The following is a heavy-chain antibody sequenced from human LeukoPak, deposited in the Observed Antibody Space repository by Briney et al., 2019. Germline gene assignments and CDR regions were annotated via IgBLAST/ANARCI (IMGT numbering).Heavy chain of an antibody. CDR1: GGTFSSYA. V-gene: IGHV1-69*05. CDR3: ARSGPHSPGYCSSTSCNTPSFQH. J-gene: IGHJ1*01. Sequence: SVKVSCKASGGTFSSYAISWVRHAPGQGLGWGGGSIPMFGTANYAQKVHGRVTITTDESTSTAYMELCSLRSEDTAVYYCARSGPHSPGYCSSTSCNTPSFQHWGQGTLVTVSS. CDR2: SIPMFGTA. D-gene: IGHD2-2*02.